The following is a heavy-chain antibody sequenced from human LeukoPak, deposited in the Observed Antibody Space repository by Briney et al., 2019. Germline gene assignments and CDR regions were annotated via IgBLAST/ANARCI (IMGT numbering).Heavy chain of an antibody. CDR1: GGTFSSYA. CDR2: IIPIFGTA. D-gene: IGHD5-18*01. Sequence: ASVKVSCKASGGTFSSYAISWVRQAPGQGLEWMGRIIPIFGTANYAQKFQGRVTITTDESTSTAYMELSSLRSEDTAVYYCARDRRDTAMVPLFDYWGQGTLVTVSS. CDR3: ARDRRDTAMVPLFDY. V-gene: IGHV1-69*05. J-gene: IGHJ4*02.